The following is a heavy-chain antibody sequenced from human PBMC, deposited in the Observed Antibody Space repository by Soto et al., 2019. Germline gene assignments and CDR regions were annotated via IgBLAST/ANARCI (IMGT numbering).Heavy chain of an antibody. V-gene: IGHV3-74*01. Sequence: EVQLVESGGGLVQPGGSLRLPCAASGFTFSSYWIHWVRQPPGKGLVWVSRISSDGSSTSYADSVKGRFTISRDNAKNTLYLQMNSLRAEDTAVYYCAREYSSSRYFDYWGQGTLVTVSS. D-gene: IGHD6-13*01. J-gene: IGHJ4*02. CDR2: ISSDGSST. CDR1: GFTFSSYW. CDR3: AREYSSSRYFDY.